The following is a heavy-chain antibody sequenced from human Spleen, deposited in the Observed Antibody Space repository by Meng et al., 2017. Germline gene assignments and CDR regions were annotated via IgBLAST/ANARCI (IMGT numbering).Heavy chain of an antibody. CDR2: IDWDDDK. Sequence: SGPTLVKPTQTLTLTCTFSGFSLSTSGMCVSWVRQPPGKALEWLALIDWDDDKYYSTSLKTRLTISKDTSKNQVVLTMTNMDPVNTATYYCAHTTYYDFWSGYYTSDYYGMDVWGQGTTVTVSS. V-gene: IGHV2-70*12. D-gene: IGHD3-3*01. CDR3: AHTTYYDFWSGYYTSDYYGMDV. CDR1: GFSLSTSGMC. J-gene: IGHJ6*02.